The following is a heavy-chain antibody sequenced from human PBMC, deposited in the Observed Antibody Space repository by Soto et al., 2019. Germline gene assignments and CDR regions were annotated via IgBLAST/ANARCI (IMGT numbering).Heavy chain of an antibody. Sequence: GGSLRLSCAASGFTFSSHAMSWVRQAPGKGLEWVSAISGSGGSTYYADSVKGRFTISRDNSKNTLYLQMNSLRAEDTAVYYCAKDESKQQLVHYGNWFDPWGQGTLVTVSS. V-gene: IGHV3-23*01. CDR1: GFTFSSHA. CDR3: AKDESKQQLVHYGNWFDP. J-gene: IGHJ5*02. CDR2: ISGSGGST. D-gene: IGHD6-13*01.